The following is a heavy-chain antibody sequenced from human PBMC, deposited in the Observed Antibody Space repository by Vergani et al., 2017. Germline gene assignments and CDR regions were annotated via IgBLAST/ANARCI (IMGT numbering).Heavy chain of an antibody. V-gene: IGHV3-30-3*01. CDR3: AKDGSGWYVY. CDR1: GFTFSSYA. J-gene: IGHJ4*02. CDR2: ISYDGSNK. Sequence: QVQLVESGGGVVQPGRSLRLSCAASGFTFSSYAMHWVRQAPGKGLEWVAVISYDGSNKYYADSVKGRFTISRDNSKNTLYLQMNSLRAEDTAVYYCAKDGSGWYVYWGQGTLVTVSS. D-gene: IGHD6-19*01.